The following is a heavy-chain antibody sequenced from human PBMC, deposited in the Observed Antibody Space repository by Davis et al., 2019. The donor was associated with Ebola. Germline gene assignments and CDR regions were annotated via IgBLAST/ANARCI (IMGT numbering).Heavy chain of an antibody. Sequence: GESLKISCAASGFTFSRYNMNWVRQAPGKGLEWVSSISSSSSYIYYADSVRGRFTISRDNAKNSLFLQMNSLRAEDTAVYYCAPGSIAADYWGQGTLVTVSS. CDR3: APGSIAADY. CDR2: ISSSSSYI. J-gene: IGHJ4*02. V-gene: IGHV3-21*01. CDR1: GFTFSRYN. D-gene: IGHD6-6*01.